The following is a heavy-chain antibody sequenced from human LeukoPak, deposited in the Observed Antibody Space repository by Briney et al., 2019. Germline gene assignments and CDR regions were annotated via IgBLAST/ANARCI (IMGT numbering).Heavy chain of an antibody. CDR2: INPSDSDA. V-gene: IGHV5-51*01. Sequence: GESLKISCQGSGYRFTRYWIGWVRQMPGRGLEWMGIINPSDSDARYSPSFRGQVTISGDKSIDTAYLQWGSLKASDTAMYYCARLPVATYWSASLSFYYYAMDVWGQGTPVSVSS. CDR3: ARLPVATYWSASLSFYYYAMDV. J-gene: IGHJ6*02. D-gene: IGHD3-3*01. CDR1: GYRFTRYW.